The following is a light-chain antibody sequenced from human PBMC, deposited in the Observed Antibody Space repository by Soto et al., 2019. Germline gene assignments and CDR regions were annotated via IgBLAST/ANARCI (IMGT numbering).Light chain of an antibody. CDR1: QSVSSY. CDR2: DAS. Sequence: EIVMTQSPGTLSLSPGERATLSCRASQSVSSYLAWYQQKPGQAPRLLIYDASNRATGIPARFSGSGSGTDFTLTISSLEPEDFAVYYCQQRSNWRFGQGTKVDIK. CDR3: QQRSNWR. J-gene: IGKJ1*01. V-gene: IGKV3-11*01.